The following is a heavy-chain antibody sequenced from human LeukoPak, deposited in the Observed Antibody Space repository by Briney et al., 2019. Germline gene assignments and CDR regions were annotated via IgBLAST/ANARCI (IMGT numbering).Heavy chain of an antibody. J-gene: IGHJ4*02. Sequence: SETLSLTCAVYGGSFSGYYWSWIRQPAGKGLEWIGRIHTSGSTNYNPSLKSRVTISVDTSKNQFSLKLSSVTAADTAVYYCARDYGSGWLYWGQGTLVTVSS. CDR1: GGSFSGYY. CDR2: IHTSGST. CDR3: ARDYGSGWLY. D-gene: IGHD6-19*01. V-gene: IGHV4-4*07.